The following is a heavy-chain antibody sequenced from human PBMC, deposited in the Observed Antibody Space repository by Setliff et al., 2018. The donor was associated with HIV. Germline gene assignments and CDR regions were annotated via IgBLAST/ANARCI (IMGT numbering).Heavy chain of an antibody. Sequence: GASVKVSCKSSGGTFSNYAFSWVRQAPAQGLEWMGGVIPIFDKTTYAQKFQGRVTITADEATNTVFMELINLRSDDTAVYHCARDRPHQHYFELYSFYYMELWGKGTTVTVSS. D-gene: IGHD3-10*01. J-gene: IGHJ6*03. CDR3: ARDRPHQHYFELYSFYYMEL. CDR2: VIPIFDKT. CDR1: GGTFSNYA. V-gene: IGHV1-69*13.